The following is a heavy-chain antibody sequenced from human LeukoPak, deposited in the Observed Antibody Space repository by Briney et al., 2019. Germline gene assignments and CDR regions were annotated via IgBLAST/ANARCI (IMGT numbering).Heavy chain of an antibody. CDR1: GFTFSSYW. J-gene: IGHJ4*02. V-gene: IGHV3-7*01. CDR3: ARDENRDGYNSFDY. Sequence: GGSLRLSCAASGFTFSSYWMSWVRQAPGKGLEWVANIKQDGSEKYYVDSVKGRFTISRDNAKNSLYLQMNSLRAKDTAVYYCARDENRDGYNSFDYWGQGTLVTVSS. D-gene: IGHD5-24*01. CDR2: IKQDGSEK.